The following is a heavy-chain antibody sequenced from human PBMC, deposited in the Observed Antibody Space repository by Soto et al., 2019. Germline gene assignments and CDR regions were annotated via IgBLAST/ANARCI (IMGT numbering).Heavy chain of an antibody. CDR1: GFIFSNHA. Sequence: GSLRLSCAASGFIFSNHAMSWVRQVPGKGLEWVSGISAGGNLIYYADSVRGRFTMSRDNSKNMLYLQMNSLRAEDTAVYFCAQRQGIGAAAKKFDFSGQGALVTVSS. V-gene: IGHV3-23*01. J-gene: IGHJ4*02. D-gene: IGHD6-13*01. CDR3: AQRQGIGAAAKKFDF. CDR2: ISAGGNLI.